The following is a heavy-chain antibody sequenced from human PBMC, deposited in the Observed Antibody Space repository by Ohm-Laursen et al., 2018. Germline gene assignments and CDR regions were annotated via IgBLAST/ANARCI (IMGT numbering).Heavy chain of an antibody. CDR1: GGSISSSSYY. CDR3: ARQGGGSYYWFDP. CDR2: IYYSGST. J-gene: IGHJ5*02. Sequence: PGTLSLTCTVSGGSISSSSYYWGWIRQPPGKGLEWIGSIYYSGSTYNNPSLKSRVTISVDTSKNQFSLKLSSVTAADTSVYYCARQGGGSYYWFDPWGQGTLVTVSS. D-gene: IGHD1-26*01. V-gene: IGHV4-39*01.